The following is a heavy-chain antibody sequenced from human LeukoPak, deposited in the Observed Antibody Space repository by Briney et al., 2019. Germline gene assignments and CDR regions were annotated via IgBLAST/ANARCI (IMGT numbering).Heavy chain of an antibody. D-gene: IGHD6-19*01. Sequence: SETLSLTCAVYGGSFSGYYWSWIRQPPGKGLEWIGEINHSGSTNYNPSLKSRVTISVDTSKNQFSLKLSSVTAADTAVYYCVREQQWLVLGWYFDLWGRGTLVTVSS. V-gene: IGHV4-34*01. CDR3: VREQQWLVLGWYFDL. J-gene: IGHJ2*01. CDR1: GGSFSGYY. CDR2: INHSGST.